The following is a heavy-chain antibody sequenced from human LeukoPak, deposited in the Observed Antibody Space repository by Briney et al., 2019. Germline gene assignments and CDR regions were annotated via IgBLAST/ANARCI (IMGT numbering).Heavy chain of an antibody. Sequence: ASVKVSCKASGYSFTNYAMNWVRQAPGQGLEWMGWIHPSTGNPTYAQGFTGRFVFTLDTSVSTTYLQISSLKAEDTAVYFCARAFQSLGGLSLPDYWGQGTLVTVSS. CDR3: ARAFQSLGGLSLPDY. CDR1: GYSFTNYA. D-gene: IGHD3-16*02. CDR2: IHPSTGNP. J-gene: IGHJ4*02. V-gene: IGHV7-4-1*02.